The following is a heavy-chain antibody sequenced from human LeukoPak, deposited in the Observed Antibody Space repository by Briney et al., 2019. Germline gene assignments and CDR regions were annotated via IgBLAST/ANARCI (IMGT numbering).Heavy chain of an antibody. D-gene: IGHD2-21*01. J-gene: IGHJ4*02. Sequence: SETLSLTCTVSGGSISSYYWSWIRQPPGKGLEWIGYIYYSGSTNYNPSLKSRVTISVDTSKNQFSLKLSSVTAADTAVYYCSARIAGFDYWGQGTLVTVSS. CDR3: SARIAGFDY. CDR1: GGSISSYY. V-gene: IGHV4-59*01. CDR2: IYYSGST.